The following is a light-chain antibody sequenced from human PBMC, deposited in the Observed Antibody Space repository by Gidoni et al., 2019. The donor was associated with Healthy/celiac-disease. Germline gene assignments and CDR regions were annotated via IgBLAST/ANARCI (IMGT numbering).Light chain of an antibody. V-gene: IGKV3-20*01. J-gene: IGKJ3*01. CDR1: QSVSSSY. Sequence: IVLTRPPGTLSLSPGTRATLSCRASQSVSSSYLAWYQKKPGQAPRLLISGASSRATGIPDRFSGSGSGTDVTLTISRLEPEDFAVYYCQQYGSSPPRFTFGPGTKVDIK. CDR2: GAS. CDR3: QQYGSSPPRFT.